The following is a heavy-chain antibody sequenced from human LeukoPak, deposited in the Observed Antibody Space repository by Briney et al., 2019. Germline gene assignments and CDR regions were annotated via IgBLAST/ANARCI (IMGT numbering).Heavy chain of an antibody. CDR2: IWANGNDK. D-gene: IGHD5-12*01. J-gene: IGHJ4*02. CDR1: GFTFSSYG. V-gene: IGHV3-33*08. CDR3: ARDVGYSGYDADEDY. Sequence: GGSLRLSCAASGFTFSSYGMHWVRQVPGKGLEWVAVIWANGNDKYYIDSVKGRFTVSRDNAKNSLYLQMNSLRAEDTAVYYCARDVGYSGYDADEDYWGQGTLVTVSS.